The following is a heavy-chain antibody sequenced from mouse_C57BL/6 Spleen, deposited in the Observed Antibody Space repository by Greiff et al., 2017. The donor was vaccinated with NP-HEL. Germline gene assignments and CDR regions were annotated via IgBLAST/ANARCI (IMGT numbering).Heavy chain of an antibody. D-gene: IGHD2-3*01. V-gene: IGHV5-6*01. J-gene: IGHJ3*01. CDR2: ISSGGSYT. Sequence: EVMLVESGGDLVKPGGSLKLSCAASGFTFSSYGMSWVRQTPDKRLEWVATISSGGSYTYYPDSVKGRFTISRDNAKNTLYLQMSSLKSEDTAMYYCAREWLLAWFAYWGQGTLVTVSA. CDR1: GFTFSSYG. CDR3: AREWLLAWFAY.